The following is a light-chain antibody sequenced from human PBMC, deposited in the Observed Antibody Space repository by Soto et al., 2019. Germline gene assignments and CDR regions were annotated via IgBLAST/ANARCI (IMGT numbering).Light chain of an antibody. Sequence: DIQMTQSPSSLSASVGDRVTITCRASQNINTYLNWYQQKPGKAPKLLMYIATTLQSGVPSRFSGSRSGTDFTLTISSLQPEDSATYYCQQSYSLPYTFGQGTKVDIK. CDR1: QNINTY. V-gene: IGKV1-39*01. CDR3: QQSYSLPYT. CDR2: IAT. J-gene: IGKJ2*01.